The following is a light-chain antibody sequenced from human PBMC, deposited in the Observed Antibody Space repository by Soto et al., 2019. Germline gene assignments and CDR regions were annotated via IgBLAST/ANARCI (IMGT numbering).Light chain of an antibody. CDR3: SSYSCSNTPFF. J-gene: IGLJ1*01. CDR2: DVS. CDR1: SSDIGDYYF. V-gene: IGLV2-14*01. Sequence: SVLTHLASLSGSSVYSIPISRPGTSSDIGDYYFVSWYQQRPGKAPKLMIYDVSNRPSGVSNRFSGFKSGNTASLTISGLQAEDEADYYCSSYSCSNTPFFFGTGT.